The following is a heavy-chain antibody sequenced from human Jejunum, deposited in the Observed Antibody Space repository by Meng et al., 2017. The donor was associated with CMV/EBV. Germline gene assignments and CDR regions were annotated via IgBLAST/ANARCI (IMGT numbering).Heavy chain of an antibody. J-gene: IGHJ4*02. CDR3: AKDANYLDFWNYFDH. Sequence: FTFSDFAMTWVRQAPGKGLEWVSVVYAAGSETSYADSVKGRFTISRDNSRNTVYLQMNSLRAEDTAIYYCAKDANYLDFWNYFDHWGQGTLVTVSS. D-gene: IGHD3-3*02. CDR2: VYAAGSET. V-gene: IGHV3-23*03. CDR1: FTFSDFA.